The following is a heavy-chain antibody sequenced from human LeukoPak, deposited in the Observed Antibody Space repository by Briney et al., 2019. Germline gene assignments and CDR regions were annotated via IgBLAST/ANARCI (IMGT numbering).Heavy chain of an antibody. CDR3: AKTRSRNMLTFGGVENWFDP. CDR2: ISYDGSKK. Sequence: GGSLRLSCGASGFTFSSYGMHWVRQAPGKGLEWAAVISYDGSKKYYADSVKGRFTISRDNSKNTLYLQMNSLRAEDTALYYCAKTRSRNMLTFGGVENWFDPWGQGTLVTVSS. V-gene: IGHV3-30*18. D-gene: IGHD3-16*01. J-gene: IGHJ5*02. CDR1: GFTFSSYG.